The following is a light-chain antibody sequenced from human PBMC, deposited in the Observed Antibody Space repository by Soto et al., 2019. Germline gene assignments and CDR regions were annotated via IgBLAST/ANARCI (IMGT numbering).Light chain of an antibody. J-gene: IGKJ1*01. CDR3: QQYGSSRT. CDR1: QSVNGDY. V-gene: IGKV3-20*01. CDR2: GAS. Sequence: EIVLTQSPGTLSLSPGERATLSCRASQSVNGDYLAWYQQKPGQGPRLLIYGASSRATGIPDRFSGSGSGTDFTLTISRLEPEDFAVYYCQQYGSSRTFGQGTKVDIK.